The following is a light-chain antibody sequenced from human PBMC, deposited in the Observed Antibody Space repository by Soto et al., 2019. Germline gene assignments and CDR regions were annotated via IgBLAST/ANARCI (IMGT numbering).Light chain of an antibody. CDR1: QSVSSSY. CDR3: QQSGNSPLT. V-gene: IGKV3-20*01. CDR2: GAS. Sequence: EIVLSQSPGTLSLSPGERATLSCRASQSVSSSYLAWYQQKPGQAPRLLIYGASSRATGIPDRFSGSGSGTDFTLTISRLEPEDFAVYFCQQSGNSPLTFGQVTLLEI. J-gene: IGKJ5*01.